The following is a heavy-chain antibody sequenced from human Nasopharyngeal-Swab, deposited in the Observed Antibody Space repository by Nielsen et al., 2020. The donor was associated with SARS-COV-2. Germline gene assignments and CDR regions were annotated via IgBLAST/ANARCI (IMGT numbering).Heavy chain of an antibody. D-gene: IGHD3-3*01. CDR3: ARDPLSYDFWSGYYTGIDAFDI. CDR2: IYSGGST. Sequence: GESLKISCAASGFTFSSYAMHWVRQAPGKGLEWVSVIYSGGSTYYADSVKGRFTISRDNSKNTLYLQMNSLRAEDTAVYYCARDPLSYDFWSGYYTGIDAFDIWGQGTMVTVSS. CDR1: GFTFSSYA. J-gene: IGHJ3*02. V-gene: IGHV3-66*01.